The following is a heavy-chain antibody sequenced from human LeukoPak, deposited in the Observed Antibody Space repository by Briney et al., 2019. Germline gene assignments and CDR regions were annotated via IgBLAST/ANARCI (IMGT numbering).Heavy chain of an antibody. Sequence: GGSLRLSCAASGFTFRSDGMSWVRQAPGKGLEWVSVISDSGGSTYYADSVKGRFTISRDNSKNTLYLQMNSLRAEDTAVYYCFLGSWYSTDCWGQGTLVTVSS. CDR2: ISDSGGST. D-gene: IGHD6-13*01. CDR1: GFTFRSDG. V-gene: IGHV3-23*01. CDR3: FLGSWYSTDC. J-gene: IGHJ4*02.